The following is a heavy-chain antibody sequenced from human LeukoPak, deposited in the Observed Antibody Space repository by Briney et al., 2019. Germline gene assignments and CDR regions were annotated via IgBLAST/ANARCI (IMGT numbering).Heavy chain of an antibody. V-gene: IGHV3-7*01. CDR1: GFTFSSYR. CDR2: IKQDGSEK. CDR3: ARENKGRAFDY. D-gene: IGHD2/OR15-2a*01. J-gene: IGHJ4*02. Sequence: GGSLRLSCAASGFTFSSYRMSWVRQAPGKGLEWVANIKQDGSEKYYVDSVKGRFTISRDNAKNSLYLQMNSLRAEDTAVYYCARENKGRAFDYWGQGTLVTVSS.